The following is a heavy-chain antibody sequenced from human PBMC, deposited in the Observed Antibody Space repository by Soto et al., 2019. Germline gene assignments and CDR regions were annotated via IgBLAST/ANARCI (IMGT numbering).Heavy chain of an antibody. CDR3: SRGDATKIVVTTYYGMDV. CDR2: IIPVFGTA. J-gene: IGHJ6*02. CDR1: GGTLRNYG. Sequence: QVQLVQSGAEVKKPGSSVRVSCKASGGTLRNYGISWVRQAPGQGLEWMGGIIPVFGTANYAQKFKGRVTITEDESTSTVYMDVTSLRSEDTAVYYCSRGDATKIVVTTYYGMDVWGQGTTVTVSS. V-gene: IGHV1-69*12. D-gene: IGHD4-17*01.